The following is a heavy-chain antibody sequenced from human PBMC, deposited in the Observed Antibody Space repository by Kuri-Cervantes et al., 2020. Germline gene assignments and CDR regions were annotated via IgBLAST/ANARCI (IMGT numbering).Heavy chain of an antibody. V-gene: IGHV3-49*03. CDR1: GFTFADYA. CDR2: IRSKGYGETP. CDR3: ARGAYQYDY. J-gene: IGHJ4*02. Sequence: GEFLKISCSASGFTFADYAMSWFRQAPGEGLEWVSLIRSKGYGETPAYAASVKGRFTISRDDSKTTLYLQMDSLRTEDTAVYFCARGAYQYDYWGQGTRVTVSS. D-gene: IGHD5-12*01.